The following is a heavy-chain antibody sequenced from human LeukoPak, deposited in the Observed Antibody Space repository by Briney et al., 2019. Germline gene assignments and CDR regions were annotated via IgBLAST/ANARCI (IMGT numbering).Heavy chain of an antibody. CDR3: ARIYCGGDCSIFDI. V-gene: IGHV4-59*01. CDR2: IYYSGST. CDR1: GGSISSYY. D-gene: IGHD2-21*01. J-gene: IGHJ3*02. Sequence: SETLSLTCTVSGGSISSYYWSWIRQPPGKGLEWIGYIYYSGSTNYNPSLKSRVTISADTSKSQFSLKLSSVTAADTAVYYCARIYCGGDCSIFDIWGQGTMVTVSS.